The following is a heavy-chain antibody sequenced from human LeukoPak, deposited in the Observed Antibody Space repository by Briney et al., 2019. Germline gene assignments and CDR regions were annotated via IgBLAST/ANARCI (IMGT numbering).Heavy chain of an antibody. J-gene: IGHJ4*02. CDR1: GGSFSGYY. V-gene: IGHV4-34*01. CDR3: ARKARGYSYGSSLDY. Sequence: PSETLSLTCAVYGGSFSGYYWSWIRQPPGKGLEWIGEINHSGSTNYNPSLKSRVTISVDTSTNQFSLKLSSVTAADTAVYYCARKARGYSYGSSLDYWGQGTLVTVSS. D-gene: IGHD5-18*01. CDR2: INHSGST.